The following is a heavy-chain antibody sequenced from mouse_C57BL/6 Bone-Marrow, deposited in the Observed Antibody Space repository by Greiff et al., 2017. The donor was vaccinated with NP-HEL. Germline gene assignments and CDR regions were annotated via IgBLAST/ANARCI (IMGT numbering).Heavy chain of an antibody. CDR2: IHPSDSDT. D-gene: IGHD1-1*01. J-gene: IGHJ3*01. CDR1: GYTFTSYW. CDR3: VHYGSSYDWFAY. V-gene: IGHV1-74*01. Sequence: QVQLQQPGAELVKPGASVKVSCKASGYTFTSYWMHWVKQRPGQGLEWIGRIHPSDSDTNYNQKFKGKATLTVDKSSSTAYMQVSSLTSEDSAVYYCVHYGSSYDWFAYWGQGTLVTVSA.